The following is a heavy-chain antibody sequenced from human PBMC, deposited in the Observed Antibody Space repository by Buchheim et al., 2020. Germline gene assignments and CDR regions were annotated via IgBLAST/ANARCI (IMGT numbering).Heavy chain of an antibody. Sequence: QVQLQQWGAGLLKPSETLSLTCAVYGGSMSGYYWRWSWIRQPPGKGLEWIGEINHSGSTNYNPSLKSRVTISVDTSKNQFSLKLSSVTAADTAVYYCARGKLVEATCSKSYNMDVWAQG. J-gene: IGHJ6*02. CDR3: ARGKLVEATCSKSYNMDV. D-gene: IGHD1-26*01. CDR2: INHSGST. CDR1: GGSMSGYY. V-gene: IGHV4-34*01.